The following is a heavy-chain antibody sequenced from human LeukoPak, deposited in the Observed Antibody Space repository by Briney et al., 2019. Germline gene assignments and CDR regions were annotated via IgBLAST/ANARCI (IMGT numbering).Heavy chain of an antibody. CDR1: GYIFSSYG. J-gene: IGHJ4*02. CDR3: ARDVSHRLFYDSSGYYILFDY. V-gene: IGHV1-18*01. CDR2: ISANNGNA. D-gene: IGHD3-22*01. Sequence: GASVTVSCKASGYIFSSYGISWVRQAPGQGLEWMGWISANNGNANYAQKLQGRVTMTRDTSTSTAYMELRSLRSDDTAVYYCARDVSHRLFYDSSGYYILFDYWGQGTLVTVSS.